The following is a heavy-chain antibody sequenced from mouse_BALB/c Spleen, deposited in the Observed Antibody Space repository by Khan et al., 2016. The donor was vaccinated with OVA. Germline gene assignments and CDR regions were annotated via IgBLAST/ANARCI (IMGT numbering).Heavy chain of an antibody. J-gene: IGHJ3*01. CDR2: IDPSNGYT. Sequence: QIQLVQSGAELARHGASVKMSCKASGYTFTSYTIHWIKKRPGQGLEWIGYIDPSNGYTNYNQKFKDKATLTTDKSSTTAYLQLSSLTSDDSAVXSCVRDGADLRNGGWFAAWGQGTLVTVSA. D-gene: IGHD3-2*02. CDR3: VRDGADLRNGGWFAA. V-gene: IGHV1-4*01. CDR1: GYTFTSYT.